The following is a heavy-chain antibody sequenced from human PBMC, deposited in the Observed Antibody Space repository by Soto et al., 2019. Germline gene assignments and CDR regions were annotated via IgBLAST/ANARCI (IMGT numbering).Heavy chain of an antibody. CDR1: GFTFSSYG. Sequence: GGSPRLSCAASGFTFSSYGMHWVRQAPGKGLEWVAVIWYDGSNKYYADSVKGRFTISRDNSKNTLYLQMNSLRAEDTAVYYCAREKAVAGTFHYYYYYYGMDVWGQGTTVTVSS. D-gene: IGHD6-19*01. V-gene: IGHV3-33*01. CDR3: AREKAVAGTFHYYYYYYGMDV. J-gene: IGHJ6*02. CDR2: IWYDGSNK.